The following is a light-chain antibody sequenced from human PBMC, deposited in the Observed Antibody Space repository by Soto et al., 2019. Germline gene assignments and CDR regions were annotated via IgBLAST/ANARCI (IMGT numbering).Light chain of an antibody. CDR3: QQSYSTPLT. V-gene: IGKV1-39*01. Sequence: DIQMTQSPCSLSASVGDRVTITCRASQSISSYLNWYQQKPGKAPKLLIYAASSLQSGVPSRFSGSGSGTDFTLTISSLQPVDFATYYCQQSYSTPLTFGGGTKVEIK. CDR1: QSISSY. CDR2: AAS. J-gene: IGKJ4*01.